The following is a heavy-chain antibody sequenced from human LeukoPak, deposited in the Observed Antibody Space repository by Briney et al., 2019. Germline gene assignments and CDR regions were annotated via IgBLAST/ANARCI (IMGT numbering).Heavy chain of an antibody. CDR1: GGTFSSYA. V-gene: IGHV1-69*13. Sequence: GASVEVSCKASGGTFSSYAISWVRQAPGQGLEWMGGIIPIFGTANYAQKFQGRVTITADESTSTAYMELSSLRSEDTAVYYCARRPPVGTIGFDPWGQGTLVTVSS. D-gene: IGHD5-12*01. CDR3: ARRPPVGTIGFDP. CDR2: IIPIFGTA. J-gene: IGHJ5*02.